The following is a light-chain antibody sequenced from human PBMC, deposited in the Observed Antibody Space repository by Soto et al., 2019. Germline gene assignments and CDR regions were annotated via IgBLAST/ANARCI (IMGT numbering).Light chain of an antibody. J-gene: IGKJ4*01. CDR2: GAS. CDR3: QQSYSMPLA. Sequence: DIQLTQSPSSLSAYVGDRVTITCRASQSISSSLNWYQQTPGKAPRLLIYGASSLQSGVPSRFSGSGSGTDFTLTISSLQPEDFVSYYCQQSYSMPLAFGGGTKVDIK. V-gene: IGKV1-39*01. CDR1: QSISSS.